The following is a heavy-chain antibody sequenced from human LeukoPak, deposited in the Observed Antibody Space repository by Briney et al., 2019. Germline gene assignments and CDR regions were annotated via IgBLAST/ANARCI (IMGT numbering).Heavy chain of an antibody. J-gene: IGHJ4*02. CDR1: GGSFSGYY. CDR2: INHSGST. CDR3: ASSPGYSGPFDY. D-gene: IGHD2-15*01. V-gene: IGHV4-34*01. Sequence: SETLSLTCAVYGGSFSGYYWSWIRQPPGKGLEWIGEINHSGSTNYNPSLKSRVTISVDTSKNQFSLKLSSVTAADTAVYYCASSPGYSGPFDYWGQGTLVTVPS.